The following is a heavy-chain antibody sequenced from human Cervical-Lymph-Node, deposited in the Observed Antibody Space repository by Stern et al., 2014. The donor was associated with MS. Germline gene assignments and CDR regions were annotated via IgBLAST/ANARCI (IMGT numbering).Heavy chain of an antibody. D-gene: IGHD2-15*01. Sequence: MQLVESGGGVVQPGRSLRLSCAASGVVFSTAIMHWVRQAPGQGLQWVAGLSYAGSEYYADSVKGRIRMSRDKLKNTVDLQMNSLSAEDTALYFCAREGYSSGRAPSFEHWGRGAPVTVSS. CDR2: LSYAGSE. J-gene: IGHJ4*02. V-gene: IGHV3-30*01. CDR3: AREGYSSGRAPSFEH. CDR1: GVVFSTAI.